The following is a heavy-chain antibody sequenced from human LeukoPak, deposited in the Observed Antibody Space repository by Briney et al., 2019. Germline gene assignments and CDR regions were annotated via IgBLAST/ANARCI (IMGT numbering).Heavy chain of an antibody. CDR1: GYTFTTYA. J-gene: IGHJ4*02. V-gene: IGHV1-18*01. D-gene: IGHD3-16*02. CDR3: ARVLRLRLGELSSYYFDY. Sequence: ASVKVSCKASGYTFTTYAMNWLRQAPGQGLEWMGWISAYNGNTNYAQKLQGRVTMTTDTSTSTAYMELRSLRSDDTAVYYCARVLRLRLGELSSYYFDYWGQGTLVTVSS. CDR2: ISAYNGNT.